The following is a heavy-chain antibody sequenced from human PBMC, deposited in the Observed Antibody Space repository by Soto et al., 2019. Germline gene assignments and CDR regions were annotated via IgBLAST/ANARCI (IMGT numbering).Heavy chain of an antibody. CDR1: GFTFSSYG. D-gene: IGHD6-6*01. J-gene: IGHJ4*02. Sequence: GGSLRLSCAASGFTFSSYGMHWVRQAPGKGLEWVAVISYDGSNKYYADSVKGRFTISRDNSKNTLYLQMNSLRAEDTAVYYCAKDGQGSSNLFDYWGQGTLVTVSS. CDR3: AKDGQGSSNLFDY. CDR2: ISYDGSNK. V-gene: IGHV3-30*18.